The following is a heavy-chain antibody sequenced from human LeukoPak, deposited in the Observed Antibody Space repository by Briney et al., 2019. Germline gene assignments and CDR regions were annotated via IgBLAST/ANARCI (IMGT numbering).Heavy chain of an antibody. Sequence: GGSLRLSCAASGFTFSSYGMHWVRQAPGKGLEWVAVIWYDGSYKYYADSVKGRFTISRDNSKNTLYVQVNSLGTEDTAAYYCAKGSYYDSSGSFYFDYWGQGTLVTVSS. CDR3: AKGSYYDSSGSFYFDY. V-gene: IGHV3-33*06. D-gene: IGHD3-22*01. J-gene: IGHJ4*02. CDR1: GFTFSSYG. CDR2: IWYDGSYK.